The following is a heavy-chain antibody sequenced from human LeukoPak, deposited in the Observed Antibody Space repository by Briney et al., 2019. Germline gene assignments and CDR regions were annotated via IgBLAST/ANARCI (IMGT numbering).Heavy chain of an antibody. CDR2: MYYSGST. Sequence: PSETPSLTCTVSSGSISSGTYYWSWIRQPAGKGLEWIGYMYYSGSTNYNPSLKSRVTISVDMPNNQFSLKMSSVTAADTAVYYCARTGDGYNYYNYYYMDVWGKGTTVAVTS. J-gene: IGHJ6*03. CDR3: ARTGDGYNYYNYYYMDV. CDR1: SGSISSGTYY. D-gene: IGHD5-24*01. V-gene: IGHV4-61*10.